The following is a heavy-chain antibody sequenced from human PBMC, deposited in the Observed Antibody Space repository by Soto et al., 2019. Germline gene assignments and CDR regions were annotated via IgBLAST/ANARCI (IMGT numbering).Heavy chain of an antibody. J-gene: IGHJ5*02. CDR2: IIPLFGTT. CDR3: ARGAIHGSRWYFWFDP. Sequence: QVPLVQSGSEVKMPGSSVKVSCKTSGGTFSRHAINWVRKAPGQGLEWMEGIIPLFGTTNYAQKFKGRVTISADESTSTAYMELSSLTSEDAAVYYCARGAIHGSRWYFWFDPWGQGTLVTVSS. CDR1: GGTFSRHA. V-gene: IGHV1-69*01. D-gene: IGHD6-13*01.